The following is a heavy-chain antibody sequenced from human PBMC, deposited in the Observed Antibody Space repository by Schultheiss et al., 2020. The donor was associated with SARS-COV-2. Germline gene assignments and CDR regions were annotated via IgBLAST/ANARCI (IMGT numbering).Heavy chain of an antibody. V-gene: IGHV3-30*18. Sequence: GGSLRLSCAASGFTFSDYYMSWVRQAPGKGLEWVAVISYDGIDKYYADSVKGRFTISRDNAKNTLYLQMSSLRAGDTAVYHCVKDEWNHWGQGALVTVSS. CDR2: ISYDGIDK. CDR1: GFTFSDYY. CDR3: VKDEWNH. D-gene: IGHD3-3*01. J-gene: IGHJ4*02.